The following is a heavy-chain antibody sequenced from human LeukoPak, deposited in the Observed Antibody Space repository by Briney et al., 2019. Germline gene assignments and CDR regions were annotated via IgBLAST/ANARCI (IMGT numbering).Heavy chain of an antibody. Sequence: KPSETLSLTGAVYGGSFSGYYWSWIRQPPGKGLEWIGEINHSGSTNYNPSLKSRVTISVDTSKNQFSLKLSSVTAADTAVYYCQIISRYCSSTSCPFDYWGQGTLVTVSS. CDR1: GGSFSGYY. J-gene: IGHJ4*02. CDR3: QIISRYCSSTSCPFDY. V-gene: IGHV4-34*01. D-gene: IGHD2-2*01. CDR2: INHSGST.